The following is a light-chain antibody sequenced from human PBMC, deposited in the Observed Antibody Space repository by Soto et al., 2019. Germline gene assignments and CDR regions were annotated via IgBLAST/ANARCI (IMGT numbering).Light chain of an antibody. CDR1: NIGSKS. V-gene: IGLV3-21*04. CDR2: YDS. Sequence: VVTQPPSVSVAPGKTARITCGGNNIGSKSVHWYQQKPGQAPVLVIYYDSDRPSGIPERFSGSNSGNTATLTISRVEAGDEADYYCQVWDSSSYVVFGGGTKLTVL. J-gene: IGLJ2*01. CDR3: QVWDSSSYVV.